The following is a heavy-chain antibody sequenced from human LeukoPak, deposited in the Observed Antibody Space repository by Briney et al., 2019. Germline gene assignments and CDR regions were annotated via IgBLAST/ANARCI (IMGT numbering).Heavy chain of an antibody. J-gene: IGHJ6*02. V-gene: IGHV3-74*01. Sequence: GGSLGLSCAASGFTFSSYWMHWVRQAPGKGLVWVSRINSDGSSTSYADSVKGRFTISRDNAKNTLYLQMNSLRAEDTAVYYCARSVSLGYYYYGMDVWGQGTTVTVSS. CDR1: GFTFSSYW. CDR2: INSDGSST. CDR3: ARSVSLGYYYYGMDV. D-gene: IGHD3-16*01.